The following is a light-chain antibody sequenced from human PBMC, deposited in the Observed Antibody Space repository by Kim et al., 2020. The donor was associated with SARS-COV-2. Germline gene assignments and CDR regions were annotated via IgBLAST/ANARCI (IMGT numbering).Light chain of an antibody. CDR3: QQYGSSPR. CDR1: QSGTSNS. J-gene: IGKJ4*01. Sequence: LSPGERAPLSCRASQSGTSNSLAWYQQKPGQTPRLLIYGASSRAPGIPDRFSGSGSGTDFSLTISRLEPEDFAVYYCQQYGSSPRFGGGTKVDIK. CDR2: GAS. V-gene: IGKV3-20*01.